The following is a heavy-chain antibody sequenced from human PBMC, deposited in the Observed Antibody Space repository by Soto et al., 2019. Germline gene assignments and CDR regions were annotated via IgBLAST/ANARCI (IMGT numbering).Heavy chain of an antibody. Sequence: QVQLVESGGGVVQPGRSLRLSCAASGFTFSSYGMHWVRQAPGKGLEWVAVISYDGSNKYYADSVKGRFTISRDNSKNTLYLQMNSLRAEDTAVYYCAKDRGYYDFWSGYSYWGQGTLVPVSS. V-gene: IGHV3-30*18. CDR1: GFTFSSYG. J-gene: IGHJ4*02. CDR2: ISYDGSNK. CDR3: AKDRGYYDFWSGYSY. D-gene: IGHD3-3*01.